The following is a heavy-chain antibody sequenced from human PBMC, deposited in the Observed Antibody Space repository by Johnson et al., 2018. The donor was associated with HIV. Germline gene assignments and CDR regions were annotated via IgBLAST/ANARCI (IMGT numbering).Heavy chain of an antibody. D-gene: IGHD1-26*01. J-gene: IGHJ3*02. CDR2: IKQDGSEK. CDR3: AREEEWELTLVGVGAFDI. Sequence: VQLVESGGGVVQPGGSLRLSCEVSGFTISTFWMHWVRQVPGKGLEWVANIKQDGSEKYYVDSVKGRFTISRDNAKNSLYLQMNSLRAEDTAVYYCAREEEWELTLVGVGAFDIWGQGTMVTVSS. CDR1: GFTISTFW. V-gene: IGHV3-7*03.